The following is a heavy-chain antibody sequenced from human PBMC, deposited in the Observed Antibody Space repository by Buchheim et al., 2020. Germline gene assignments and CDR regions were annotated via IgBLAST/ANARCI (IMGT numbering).Heavy chain of an antibody. D-gene: IGHD5-18*01. CDR1: GFTFSSYA. CDR3: ARRTYSYSLNLYFDL. J-gene: IGHJ2*01. Sequence: QVQLVESGGGVVQPGRSLRLSCAASGFTFSSYAMHWVRQAPGKRLEWVAVISYDGSNKYYADSVKGRFTISRDNSKNTLYLQMNSLRAEDTAVYYCARRTYSYSLNLYFDLWGRGTL. V-gene: IGHV3-30-3*01. CDR2: ISYDGSNK.